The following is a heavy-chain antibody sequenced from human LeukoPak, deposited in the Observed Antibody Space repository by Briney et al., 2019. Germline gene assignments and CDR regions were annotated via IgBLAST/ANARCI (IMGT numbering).Heavy chain of an antibody. V-gene: IGHV3-23*01. Sequence: PGGSLRLSCAAYGFTFSSYAMSWVRQAPGKGLEWVSSISVGGDRTYYADSVKGRFTISRDNSKNTLFLQMNSLRAEDTAVYYCAKGYYGSGSYGWFDYWGQGTLVTVSS. J-gene: IGHJ4*02. CDR3: AKGYYGSGSYGWFDY. CDR2: ISVGGDRT. D-gene: IGHD3-10*01. CDR1: GFTFSSYA.